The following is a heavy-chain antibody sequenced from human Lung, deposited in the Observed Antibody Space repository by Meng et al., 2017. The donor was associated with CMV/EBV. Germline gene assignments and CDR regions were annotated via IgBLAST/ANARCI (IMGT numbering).Heavy chain of an antibody. CDR2: ISSNSKYI. Sequence: AASGLTLSSYSVNRVRQAPGKGLEWVSSISSNSKYIFYADSVKGRFTLSRDNAKNALHLQMNSLRDEDTALYCCARIYCSRGSCSLDYRGQGXLVTVSS. J-gene: IGHJ4*02. D-gene: IGHD2-15*01. CDR3: ARIYCSRGSCSLDY. CDR1: GLTLSSYS. V-gene: IGHV3-21*01.